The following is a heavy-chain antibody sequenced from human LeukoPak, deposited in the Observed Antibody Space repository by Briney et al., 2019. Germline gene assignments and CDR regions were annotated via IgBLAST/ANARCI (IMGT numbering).Heavy chain of an antibody. D-gene: IGHD6-19*01. CDR2: ISGSGGST. CDR1: GFTFSSYA. J-gene: IGHJ4*02. CDR3: AKGLLLQYSSGWSYYFDY. Sequence: GGSLRLSCAASGFTFSSYAMSWVRQAPGKGLEWVSAISGSGGSTYYADSVKGRFTISRDNSKNTLYLQMNSLRAEDTAVYYCAKGLLLQYSSGWSYYFDYWGQGTLVTVSS. V-gene: IGHV3-23*01.